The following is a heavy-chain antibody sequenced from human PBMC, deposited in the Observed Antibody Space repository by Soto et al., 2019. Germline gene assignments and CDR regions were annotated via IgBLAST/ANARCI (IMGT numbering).Heavy chain of an antibody. D-gene: IGHD4-17*01. Sequence: QGHLVQSGAEVKKPGASVKVSCTASGYTFTNSGIRWVRQAPGQGLEWMGWISDYNGNTNYAQKFQGRVTMTTDTSTSTAYMSLRSLVSYDAAVYYCASGGTTIDYWGQGTLVTVSS. CDR2: ISDYNGNT. CDR3: ASGGTTIDY. J-gene: IGHJ4*02. CDR1: GYTFTNSG. V-gene: IGHV1-18*01.